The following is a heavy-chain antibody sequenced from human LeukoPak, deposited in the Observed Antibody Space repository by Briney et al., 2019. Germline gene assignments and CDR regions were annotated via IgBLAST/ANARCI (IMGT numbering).Heavy chain of an antibody. V-gene: IGHV3-48*01. CDR1: GFPFSTYS. Sequence: GGPLSLLCTAWGFPFSTYSMIGPPHAPGGGQEGFLYFSGSSGNIYYADSVKGRFTISRDNAKNPLYLQMSSLRAEDTAVYYCARKYEFGVLYYMDVWGKGTTVTVSS. CDR3: ARKYEFGVLYYMDV. D-gene: IGHD3-16*01. CDR2: FSGSSGNI. J-gene: IGHJ6*03.